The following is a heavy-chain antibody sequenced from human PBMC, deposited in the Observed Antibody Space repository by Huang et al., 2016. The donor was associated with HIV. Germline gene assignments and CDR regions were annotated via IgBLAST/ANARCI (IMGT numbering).Heavy chain of an antibody. D-gene: IGHD3-22*01. J-gene: IGHJ4*02. Sequence: QEWGAGLLKPSETLSLTCAVYGGSFTTYYWTWVRQLPGKGLEWIGEINHSGSTNYNPSLKTRLSISIDTSKNWFSLKMKSLTAADTAVYYCARGRKWLHMRGAYYLDDWSQGTLVIVSS. CDR1: GGSFTTYY. CDR3: ARGRKWLHMRGAYYLDD. V-gene: IGHV4-34*01. CDR2: INHSGST.